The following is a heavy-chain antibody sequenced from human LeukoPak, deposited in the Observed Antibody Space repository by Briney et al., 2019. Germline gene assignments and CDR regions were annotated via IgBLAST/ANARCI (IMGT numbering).Heavy chain of an antibody. Sequence: ASVKVSCKASGYTFTSYAMNWVRQAPGQGLEWMGWINTNTGNPTYAQGFTGRFVFSLDTSVSTAYLQISSLKAEDTAVYYCASLRADLRFGASPKKPQDYWGQGTLVTVSS. J-gene: IGHJ4*02. V-gene: IGHV7-4-1*02. CDR2: INTNTGNP. D-gene: IGHD3-10*01. CDR1: GYTFTSYA. CDR3: ASLRADLRFGASPKKPQDY.